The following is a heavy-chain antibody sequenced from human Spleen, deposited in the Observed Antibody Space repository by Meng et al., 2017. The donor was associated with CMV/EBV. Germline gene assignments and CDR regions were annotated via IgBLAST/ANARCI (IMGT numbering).Heavy chain of an antibody. CDR3: ARGLLPYYFDT. CDR1: DGSINTHD. CDR2: VYYSGST. J-gene: IGHJ4*02. Sequence: SLTCTVSDGSINTHDWSWIRQPPGKGLAWIGYVYYSGSTNYSTSLKSRVAFSLDTSQNLFSLRLSSVTAADTAVYFCARGLLPYYFDTWVQGTLVTVSS. D-gene: IGHD2-15*01. V-gene: IGHV4-59*11.